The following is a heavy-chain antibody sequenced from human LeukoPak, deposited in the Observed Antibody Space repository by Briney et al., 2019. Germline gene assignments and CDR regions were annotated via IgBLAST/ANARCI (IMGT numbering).Heavy chain of an antibody. CDR2: IYYSGST. CDR3: ARDRGGSGWYRALYY. CDR1: GGSISSYY. D-gene: IGHD6-19*01. J-gene: IGHJ4*02. V-gene: IGHV4-59*01. Sequence: SETLSLTCTVSGGSISSYYWSWIRQPPGKGLEWIGYIYYSGSTNYNPSLKSRVTISVDTSKNQFSLKLSSVTAADTAVYYCARDRGGSGWYRALYYWGQGTLVTVSS.